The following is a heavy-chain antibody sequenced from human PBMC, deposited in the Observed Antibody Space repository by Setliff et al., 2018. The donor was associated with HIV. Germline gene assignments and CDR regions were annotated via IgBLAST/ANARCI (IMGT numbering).Heavy chain of an antibody. D-gene: IGHD3-10*01. Sequence: LSLTCTVSGGSISSHYWSWIRQPPGKGLEWIGYIYYSGSTNYNPSLESRVTISVDTSKNQFSLKLSSVTAADTAVYYCARTFVVFRVRGVSSVYMDVWGKGTTVTVSS. V-gene: IGHV4-59*11. J-gene: IGHJ6*03. CDR2: IYYSGST. CDR3: ARTFVVFRVRGVSSVYMDV. CDR1: GGSISSHY.